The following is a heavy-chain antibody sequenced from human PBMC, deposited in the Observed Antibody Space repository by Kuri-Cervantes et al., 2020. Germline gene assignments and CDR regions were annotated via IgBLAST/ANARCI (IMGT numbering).Heavy chain of an antibody. CDR2: ISYDAYHK. V-gene: IGHV3-30*04. CDR3: AKDGRDALFDY. J-gene: IGHJ4*02. D-gene: IGHD5-24*01. CDR1: GFTFSSFA. Sequence: GESLKISCAASGFTFSSFAMHWVRQAPGKGLEWVAVISYDAYHKYYADSVKGRFTISRDNSKNTLSLQMNSLRVEDTAVYYCAKDGRDALFDYWGQGTLVTVSS.